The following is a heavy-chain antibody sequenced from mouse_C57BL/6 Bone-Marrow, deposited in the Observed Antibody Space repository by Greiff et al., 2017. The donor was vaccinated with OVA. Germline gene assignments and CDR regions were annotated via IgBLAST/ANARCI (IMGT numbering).Heavy chain of an antibody. V-gene: IGHV1-69*01. D-gene: IGHD2-3*01. Sequence: VKQSCKASGYTFTSYWMHWVKQRPGQGLEWIGEIDPSDSYTNYNQKFKGKSTLTVDKSSSTAYMQLSSLTSEDSAVYYCARDGYYSYYAMDYWGQGTSVTVSS. CDR1: GYTFTSYW. J-gene: IGHJ4*01. CDR2: IDPSDSYT. CDR3: ARDGYYSYYAMDY.